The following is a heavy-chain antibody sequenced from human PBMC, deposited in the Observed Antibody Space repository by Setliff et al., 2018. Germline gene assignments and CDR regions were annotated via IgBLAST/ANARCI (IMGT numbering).Heavy chain of an antibody. CDR2: ISSSSSTI. CDR1: GFTFSSYS. Sequence: GGSLRLSCAASGFTFSSYSMNWVRQAPGKGLEWVSYISSSSSTIYYADSVKGRFTISRDNAKNSLYLQMNSLRAEDTAVYYCARDPNYYDSSGYPGYFDYWGQGTLVTVSS. J-gene: IGHJ4*02. V-gene: IGHV3-48*01. D-gene: IGHD3-22*01. CDR3: ARDPNYYDSSGYPGYFDY.